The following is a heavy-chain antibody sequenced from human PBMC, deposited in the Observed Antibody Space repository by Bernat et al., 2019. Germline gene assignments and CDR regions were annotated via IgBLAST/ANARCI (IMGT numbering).Heavy chain of an antibody. CDR2: ISSTSRTI. D-gene: IGHD3-16*01. CDR1: GFIFSSYS. V-gene: IGHV3-48*01. Sequence: EVQLVESGGGLVQPGGSLRLSCAASGFIFSSYSMNWVRQAPGKGLEWVSHISSTSRTIYYGDSVKGRFTISRDNAKNSLYVQMNSLRAEDTAVYYCASDVMRQLGYSYYGMDVWGQGTTVTVSS. J-gene: IGHJ6*02. CDR3: ASDVMRQLGYSYYGMDV.